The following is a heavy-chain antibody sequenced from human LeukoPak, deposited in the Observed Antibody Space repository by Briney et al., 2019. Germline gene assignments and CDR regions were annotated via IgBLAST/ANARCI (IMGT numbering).Heavy chain of an antibody. D-gene: IGHD3-22*01. V-gene: IGHV4-59*01. J-gene: IGHJ4*02. Sequence: PSETLSLTCTVSGGSISSYSWSWIRQPPGKGLEWIGYIYYSGSTNYNPSLKSRVTISVDMSKNQFSLKLSSVTAADTAVYYCARAPDSSGYYYIADYWGQGTRVTVSS. CDR1: GGSISSYS. CDR2: IYYSGST. CDR3: ARAPDSSGYYYIADY.